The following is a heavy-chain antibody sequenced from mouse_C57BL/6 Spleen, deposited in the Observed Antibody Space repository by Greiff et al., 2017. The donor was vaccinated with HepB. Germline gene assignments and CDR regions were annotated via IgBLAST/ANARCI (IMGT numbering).Heavy chain of an antibody. V-gene: IGHV1-82*01. Sequence: VQLQQSGPELVKPGASVKISCKASGYAFSSSWMNWVKQRPGKGLEWIGRIYPGDGDTNYNGKFKGKATLTADKSSSTAYMQLSSLTSEDSAVYFCAADPLWDYWGQGTTLTVSS. CDR1: GYAFSSSW. D-gene: IGHD1-1*02. J-gene: IGHJ2*01. CDR2: IYPGDGDT. CDR3: AADPLWDY.